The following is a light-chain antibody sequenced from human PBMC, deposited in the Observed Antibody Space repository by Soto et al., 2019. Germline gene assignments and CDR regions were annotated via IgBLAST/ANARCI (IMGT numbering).Light chain of an antibody. CDR3: CAYAGDNSWV. J-gene: IGLJ3*02. Sequence: QSVLTQPASVSGSPGQSITVSCTGTSGDVENYDLVSWYQQHPGQAPKVIMYGVTKRPSGVSNRFSGSKSGNTACLTISGLQADDEAEYYCCAYAGDNSWVVGGGTKVTVL. CDR1: SGDVENYDL. CDR2: GVT. V-gene: IGLV2-23*02.